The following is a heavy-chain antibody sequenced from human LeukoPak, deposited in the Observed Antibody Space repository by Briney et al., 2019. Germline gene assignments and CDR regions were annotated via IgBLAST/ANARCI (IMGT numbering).Heavy chain of an antibody. V-gene: IGHV3-30*02. CDR2: IRYDGSNK. CDR3: AKGTGDMGYYFDY. J-gene: IGHJ4*02. CDR1: GFTFSSYG. D-gene: IGHD7-27*01. Sequence: GGSLRLSCAASGFTFSSYGMHWVRQAPGKGLEWVAFIRYDGSNKYYADSVKGRFTISRDNSDNTLYLQMSGLSAEDTAVYYCAKGTGDMGYYFDYWGQGTLVTVSS.